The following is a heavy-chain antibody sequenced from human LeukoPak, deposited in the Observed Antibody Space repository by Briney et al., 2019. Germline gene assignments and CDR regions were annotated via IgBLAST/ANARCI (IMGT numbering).Heavy chain of an antibody. CDR1: GYTFTGYY. J-gene: IGHJ6*03. D-gene: IGHD2-8*01. Sequence: ASVKVSCKASGYTFTGYYMHWVRQAPGQGLEWMGGINPNSGDTKYAQKFQGRVTMTRDTSISTAYMELTRLRSDDRAVYYCARGGLRVMVYRLYYMDVWGKGTPVTVSS. CDR2: INPNSGDT. CDR3: ARGGLRVMVYRLYYMDV. V-gene: IGHV1-2*02.